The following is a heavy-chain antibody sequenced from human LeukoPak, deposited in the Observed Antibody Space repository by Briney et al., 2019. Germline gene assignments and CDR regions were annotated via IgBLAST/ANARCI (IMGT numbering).Heavy chain of an antibody. J-gene: IGHJ4*02. CDR2: IKQDGSEK. D-gene: IGHD3-9*01. V-gene: IGHV3-7*01. CDR1: GFTFSSYW. CDR3: ARDRDYDILTGTLDY. Sequence: GGSLRLSCAASGFTFSSYWMSWVRQAPGKGLEWVANIKQDGSEKYYVDSVKGRFTISRDNAKNSLYLQMNSLRAEDTAVYYCARDRDYDILTGTLDYWGQGTLVTVSS.